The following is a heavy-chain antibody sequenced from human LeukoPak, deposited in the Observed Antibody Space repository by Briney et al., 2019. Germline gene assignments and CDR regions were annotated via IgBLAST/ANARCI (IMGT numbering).Heavy chain of an antibody. V-gene: IGHV1-18*01. CDR3: ARDDGSTTCPGIP. CDR2: ISAYNGNT. Sequence: GASVKVSCKASGYTFTSYGISWVRQAPGQGLEWMGWISAYNGNTNYAQKLQGRVTMTTDTSTSTACMELRSLRSDDTAVYYCARDDGSTTCPGIPWGQGTLVTVSS. D-gene: IGHD2/OR15-2a*01. CDR1: GYTFTSYG. J-gene: IGHJ5*02.